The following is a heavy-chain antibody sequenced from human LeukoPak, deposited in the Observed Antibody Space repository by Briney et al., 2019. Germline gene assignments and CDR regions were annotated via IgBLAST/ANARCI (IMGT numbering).Heavy chain of an antibody. D-gene: IGHD6-19*01. V-gene: IGHV3-23*01. CDR3: AKDEEWLVRRWSAFDI. CDR2: ISGSGGST. Sequence: PGGSLRLSCAASGFTFSNAWMSWVRQAPGKGLEWVSAISGSGGSTYYADSVKGRFTISRDNSKNTLYLQMNSLRAEDTAVYYCAKDEEWLVRRWSAFDIWGQGTMVTVSS. CDR1: GFTFSNAW. J-gene: IGHJ3*02.